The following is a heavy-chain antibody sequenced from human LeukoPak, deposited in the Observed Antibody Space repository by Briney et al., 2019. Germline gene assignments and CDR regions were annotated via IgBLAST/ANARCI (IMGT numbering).Heavy chain of an antibody. J-gene: IGHJ6*03. V-gene: IGHV1-8*01. CDR3: ARGPVPGSPYYYMEV. D-gene: IGHD3-10*01. CDR2: MNPNSGNT. CDR1: GYTFTSYD. Sequence: ASVKVSCKASGYTFTSYDINGVREATGQGLEWMGWMNPNSGNTGYAQKFQGRDAMTRNTSISTAYMELSSLRSEDTAVYYCARGPVPGSPYYYMEVWGKGTTVNVSS.